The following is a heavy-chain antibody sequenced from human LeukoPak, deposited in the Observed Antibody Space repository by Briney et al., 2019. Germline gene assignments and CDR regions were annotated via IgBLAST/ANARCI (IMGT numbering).Heavy chain of an antibody. CDR3: ARDYLRRAWD. D-gene: IGHD3-16*01. Sequence: PGGSLRLSCAASGFTFSSDAMTWVRQAPGNGLEWVSAISVGGNTYYADSVKGRFTISRDNSKNTLYLQMSSLSAEDTALYYCARDYLRRAWDWGQGTLVTVSS. J-gene: IGHJ4*02. CDR1: GFTFSSDA. V-gene: IGHV3-23*01. CDR2: ISVGGNT.